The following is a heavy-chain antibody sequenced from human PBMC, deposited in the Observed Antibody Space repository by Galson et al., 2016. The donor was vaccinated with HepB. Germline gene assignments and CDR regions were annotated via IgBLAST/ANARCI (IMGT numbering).Heavy chain of an antibody. Sequence: SLRLSCAASGLTFSSYAMSWVRQAPGKGLEWVSGLSGSGGSTYYADSVKGRFTISRDNSKNTLYLQMNSLRAGDTAVYYCAKYDSSGYYYSSWYFDLWGRGTLVTVSS. V-gene: IGHV3-23*01. CDR2: LSGSGGST. CDR3: AKYDSSGYYYSSWYFDL. J-gene: IGHJ2*01. D-gene: IGHD3-22*01. CDR1: GLTFSSYA.